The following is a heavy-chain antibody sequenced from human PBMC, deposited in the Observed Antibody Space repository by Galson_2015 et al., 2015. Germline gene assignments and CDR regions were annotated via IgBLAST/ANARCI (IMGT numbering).Heavy chain of an antibody. D-gene: IGHD3-10*01. CDR2: ISYDGSNK. V-gene: IGHV3-30*18. Sequence: SLRLSCAASGFTFSSYGMHWVRQAPGKGLEWVAVISYDGSNKYYADSVKGRFTISRDNSKNTLYLQMNSLRAEDTAVYYCAKVRYYGSGSYYNERDFDYWGQGTLVTVSS. J-gene: IGHJ4*02. CDR3: AKVRYYGSGSYYNERDFDY. CDR1: GFTFSSYG.